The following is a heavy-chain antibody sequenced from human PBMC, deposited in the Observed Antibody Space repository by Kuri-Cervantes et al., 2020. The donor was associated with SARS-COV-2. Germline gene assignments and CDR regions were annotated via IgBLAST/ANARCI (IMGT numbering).Heavy chain of an antibody. CDR2: INHSGST. CDR3: ARAPYLDFGAGSYYARGYYYYGMDV. J-gene: IGHJ6*02. D-gene: IGHD3-10*01. Sequence: SETLSLTCGVYGGSFSGYYWSWIRQPPGKGLEWIGEINHSGSTNYNPSLKGRVTISVDTSKNQFSLKLSYVTAADTAVYYCARAPYLDFGAGSYYARGYYYYGMDVWGQGTTVTVSS. CDR1: GGSFSGYY. V-gene: IGHV4-34*01.